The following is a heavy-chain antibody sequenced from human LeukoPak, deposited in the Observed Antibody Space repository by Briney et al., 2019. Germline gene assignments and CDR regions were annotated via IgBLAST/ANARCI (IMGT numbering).Heavy chain of an antibody. D-gene: IGHD6-19*01. Sequence: GGSLRLSCAASGFTFSNSAMSWVRQAPRKGLEWVSTLSGSGITTYYADSVKGRFTISRDNSKNTLYLQMNSLRAEDTAVYYCAKGIYSSGWSYFDYWGHGTLVTVSS. CDR1: GFTFSNSA. J-gene: IGHJ4*01. CDR3: AKGIYSSGWSYFDY. CDR2: LSGSGITT. V-gene: IGHV3-23*01.